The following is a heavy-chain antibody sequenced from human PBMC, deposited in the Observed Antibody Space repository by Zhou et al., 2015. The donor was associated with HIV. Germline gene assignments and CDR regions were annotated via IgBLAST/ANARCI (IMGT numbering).Heavy chain of an antibody. J-gene: IGHJ4*02. CDR3: ARGWDYYDTSGYYVNDY. CDR2: MNPNSGNT. V-gene: IGHV1-8*01. D-gene: IGHD3-22*01. CDR1: GYTFSNYD. Sequence: QVQLVQSGAEVKKPGASVKVSCKASGYTFSNYDINWVRQATGQGLEWLGWMNPNSGNTGYAQRFQGRVTMTRNTSINTAYMELSSLRSEDTAVYYCARGWDYYDTSGYYVNDYWGQGTLVTV.